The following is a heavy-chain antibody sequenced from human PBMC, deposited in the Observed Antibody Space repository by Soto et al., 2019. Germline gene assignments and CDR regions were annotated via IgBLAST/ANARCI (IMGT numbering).Heavy chain of an antibody. CDR3: ASGYLERFDF. D-gene: IGHD6-25*01. V-gene: IGHV3-13*01. Sequence: GGSLRLSCAASGFTFSSYAVHWVRQPTGKGLEWVSVIGSAGDTYYPGSVKGRFTISRENAKNSLYLQMNSLRAEDTAVYYCASGYLERFDFWGQGILVTVSA. CDR2: IGSAGDT. J-gene: IGHJ4*02. CDR1: GFTFSSYA.